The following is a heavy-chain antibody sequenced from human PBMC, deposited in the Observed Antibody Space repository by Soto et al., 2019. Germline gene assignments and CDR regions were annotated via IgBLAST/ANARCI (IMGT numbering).Heavy chain of an antibody. CDR2: SFNSGRS. CDR3: ARTCGGRGHLDY. Sequence: SETLSLTCSVSGGSITTGVYSWIFIRQNAGEGLECIGFSFNSGRSHFNPSFKSRSQIFMDTSTNKSSLRLDSVTAAATPLSPCARTCGGRGHLDYWGGGVLVTV. J-gene: IGHJ4*02. V-gene: IGHV4-31*03. CDR1: GGSITTGVYS. D-gene: IGHD2-21*01.